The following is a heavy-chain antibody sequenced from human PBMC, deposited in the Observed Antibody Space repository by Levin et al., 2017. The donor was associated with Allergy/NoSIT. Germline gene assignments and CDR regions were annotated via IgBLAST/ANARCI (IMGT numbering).Heavy chain of an antibody. CDR2: LTLSGNT. V-gene: IGHV4-34*01. CDR1: GGSFSDSY. Sequence: SQTLSLPCDVYGGSFSDSYWSWIRPPPGKGLEWVGELTLSGNTNYNPSLKSRVSISVDTSRKQFSLKLTSVTAADTAMYYCARGRRRVAVAGLFYFYGMDVWGQGTTVTVSS. D-gene: IGHD6-19*01. J-gene: IGHJ6*02. CDR3: ARGRRRVAVAGLFYFYGMDV.